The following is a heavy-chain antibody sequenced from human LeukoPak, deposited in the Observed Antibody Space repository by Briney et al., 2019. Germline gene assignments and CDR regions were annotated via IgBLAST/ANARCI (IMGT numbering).Heavy chain of an antibody. CDR1: GDSISRSGYS. V-gene: IGHV4-39*01. CDR3: ARLDSRGENDY. J-gene: IGHJ4*02. Sequence: PSETLSLTCTVSGDSISRSGYSWGWIRQPPGKGLEWIGHIYKSGRTYYSPSLKSRVTISVDTSKNQFSLRLDSVTAADTAVYYCARLDSRGENDYWGQGTLVTVSS. CDR2: IYKSGRT. D-gene: IGHD6-19*01.